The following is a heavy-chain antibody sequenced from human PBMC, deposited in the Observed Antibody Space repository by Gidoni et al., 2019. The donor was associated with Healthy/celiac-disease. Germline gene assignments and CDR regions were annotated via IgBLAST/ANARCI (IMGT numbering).Heavy chain of an antibody. J-gene: IGHJ4*02. CDR3: ARPYVRDTAMSYDY. D-gene: IGHD5-18*01. Sequence: SPSFQGHVTISADKSISTAYLQWSSLKASDTAMYYCARPYVRDTAMSYDYWGQGTLVTVSS. V-gene: IGHV5-10-1*01.